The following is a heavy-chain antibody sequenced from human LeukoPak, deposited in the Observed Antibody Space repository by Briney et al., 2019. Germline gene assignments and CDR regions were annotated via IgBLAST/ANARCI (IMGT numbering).Heavy chain of an antibody. D-gene: IGHD1-26*01. Sequence: PSETLSLTCTVSGYSISSGYYWGWIRQPPEKGLEWIGSIYHSGSTYYNPSLKSRVTISVDTSKNLFSLKLSSVTAADTAVYYCAREPSGSYRPFDYWGQGTLVTVSS. J-gene: IGHJ4*02. CDR2: IYHSGST. CDR3: AREPSGSYRPFDY. CDR1: GYSISSGYY. V-gene: IGHV4-38-2*02.